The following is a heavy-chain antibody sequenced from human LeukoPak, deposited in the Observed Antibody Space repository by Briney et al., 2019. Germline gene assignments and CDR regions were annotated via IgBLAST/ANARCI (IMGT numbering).Heavy chain of an antibody. D-gene: IGHD4-17*01. CDR2: IYHSGST. V-gene: IGHV4-30-2*01. CDR1: GGSISSGGYS. Sequence: SETLSLTCAVSGGSISSGGYSWSWIRQPPGKGLEWIGYIYHSGSTYYNPSLKSRVTISVDRSKNQFSLKLSSVTAADTAVYYCARGNGDYYGMDVWGQGTTVTVSS. J-gene: IGHJ6*02. CDR3: ARGNGDYYGMDV.